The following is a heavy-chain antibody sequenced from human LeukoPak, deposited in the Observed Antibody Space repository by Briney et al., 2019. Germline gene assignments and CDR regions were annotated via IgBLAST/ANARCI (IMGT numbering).Heavy chain of an antibody. Sequence: GRSLRLSCAASGFTFSSYGMHWVRQAPGRGLEWVAVISYDGSNKYYADSVKGRFTISRDNSKNTLYLQMNSLRAEDTAVYYCARAPREGFSGSYHDYWGQGTLVTVSS. J-gene: IGHJ4*02. CDR3: ARAPREGFSGSYHDY. D-gene: IGHD1-26*01. CDR1: GFTFSSYG. V-gene: IGHV3-30*03. CDR2: ISYDGSNK.